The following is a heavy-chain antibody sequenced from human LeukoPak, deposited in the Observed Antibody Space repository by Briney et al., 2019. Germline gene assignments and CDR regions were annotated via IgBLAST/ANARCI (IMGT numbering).Heavy chain of an antibody. CDR3: AKVLEQGEVWFDP. Sequence: GGSLRLSCAASGFTFSSYGMHWVRQAPGKGLEWVAVISYDGSNKYYADPVKGRFTISRDNSKNTLYLQMNSLRAEDTAVYYCAKVLEQGEVWFDPWGQGTLVTVSS. CDR2: ISYDGSNK. J-gene: IGHJ5*02. V-gene: IGHV3-30*18. CDR1: GFTFSSYG. D-gene: IGHD1/OR15-1a*01.